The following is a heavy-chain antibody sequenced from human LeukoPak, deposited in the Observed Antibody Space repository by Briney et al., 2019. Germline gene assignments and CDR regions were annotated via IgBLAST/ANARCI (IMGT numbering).Heavy chain of an antibody. V-gene: IGHV4-4*02. CDR2: IYHSGST. CDR3: AGAEPRGIIWHPY. J-gene: IGHJ4*02. CDR1: GAPISSNNW. Sequence: TSETLSLTCAVSGAPISSNNWWWSWVRQPPGKGLEWIGEIYHSGSTNYNPSLKSRVTMSVDKSKNQFSLKLSSVTAADTAVYYCAGAEPRGIIWHPYWGQGTLVTVSS.